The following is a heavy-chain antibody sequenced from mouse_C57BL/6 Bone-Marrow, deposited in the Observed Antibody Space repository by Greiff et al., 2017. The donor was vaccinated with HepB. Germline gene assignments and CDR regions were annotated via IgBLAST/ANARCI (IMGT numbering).Heavy chain of an antibody. CDR2: ISNGGGST. CDR1: GFTFSDYY. V-gene: IGHV5-12*01. D-gene: IGHD2-4*01. Sequence: EVKLVESGGGLVQPGGSLKLSCAASGFTFSDYYMYWVRQIPEKRLEWVAYISNGGGSTYYPDTVNGRFAISRNNAKNTLYLQMGRLKSEDTAMYYCARRGRYYFDYWGQGTLVTVSA. CDR3: ARRGRYYFDY. J-gene: IGHJ3*01.